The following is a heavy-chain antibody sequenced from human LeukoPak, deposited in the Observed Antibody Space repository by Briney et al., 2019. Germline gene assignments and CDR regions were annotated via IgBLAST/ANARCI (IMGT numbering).Heavy chain of an antibody. J-gene: IGHJ4*02. CDR3: ARGSRPIVGANGHFDY. D-gene: IGHD1-26*01. CDR2: IFYSGST. V-gene: IGHV4-39*07. CDR1: GGSISTSNYY. Sequence: PSETLSLTCTVSGGSISTSNYYWGWIRQPPGKGLEWIGNIFYSGSTYYSPSLRSRVTISLDTSRNQFSLKLNSVTAADTAVYYCARGSRPIVGANGHFDYWGQGTLVTVSS.